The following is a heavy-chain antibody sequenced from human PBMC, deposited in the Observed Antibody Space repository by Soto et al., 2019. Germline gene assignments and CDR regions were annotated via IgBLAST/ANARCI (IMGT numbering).Heavy chain of an antibody. CDR1: GGSISSSSYY. Sequence: QLQLQESGPGLVKPSETLSLTCTVSGGSISSSSYYWGWIRQPPGKGLEWIGSIYYSGSTYYNPSPKSRVTISVDTSKNQFSLKLSSVTAADTAVYYCARHGLAACSSSSWYPDFFDYWGQGTLVTVSS. CDR2: IYYSGST. CDR3: ARHGLAACSSSSWYPDFFDY. J-gene: IGHJ4*02. V-gene: IGHV4-39*01. D-gene: IGHD6-13*01.